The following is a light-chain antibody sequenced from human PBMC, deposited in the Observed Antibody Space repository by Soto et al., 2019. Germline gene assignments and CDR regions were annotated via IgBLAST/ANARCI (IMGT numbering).Light chain of an antibody. CDR1: NSDVGSYNL. CDR3: CSYAGSSVWV. Sequence: QSVLTQPASVSGSPGQSITISCTGSNSDVGSYNLVSWYQQHPGQAPKLMIYEGSKRPSGVSNRLSGSKSGNTASLTISGLQAEDEAGYYCCSYAGSSVWVFGGGTKVTVL. J-gene: IGLJ3*02. V-gene: IGLV2-23*01. CDR2: EGS.